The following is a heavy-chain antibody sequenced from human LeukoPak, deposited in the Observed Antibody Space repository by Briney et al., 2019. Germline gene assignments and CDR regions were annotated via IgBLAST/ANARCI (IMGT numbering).Heavy chain of an antibody. V-gene: IGHV4-59*01. CDR3: ARAPAYCGGDCYSPFDY. CDR2: IYYSGST. D-gene: IGHD2-21*02. J-gene: IGHJ4*02. CDR1: GGSFSGYY. Sequence: SETLSLTCAVYGGSFSGYYWSWIRQPPGKGLEWIGYIYYSGSTNYNPSLKSRVTISVDTSKNQFSLKLNSVTAADTAVYYCARAPAYCGGDCYSPFDYWGQGTLVTVSS.